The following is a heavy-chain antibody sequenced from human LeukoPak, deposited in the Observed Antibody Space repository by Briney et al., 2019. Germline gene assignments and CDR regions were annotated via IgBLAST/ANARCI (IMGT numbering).Heavy chain of an antibody. CDR3: APLSGVGAILGPIDY. J-gene: IGHJ4*02. V-gene: IGHV3-21*01. D-gene: IGHD1-26*01. CDR2: ISSSSSYI. Sequence: KAGGSLRLSCAASGFTFSNYAINWVRQPPGKGLEWVSSISSSSSYIYYADSVKGRFTISRDNAKNSLYLQMNSLRAEDTAVYYCAPLSGVGAILGPIDYWGQGTLVTVSS. CDR1: GFTFSNYA.